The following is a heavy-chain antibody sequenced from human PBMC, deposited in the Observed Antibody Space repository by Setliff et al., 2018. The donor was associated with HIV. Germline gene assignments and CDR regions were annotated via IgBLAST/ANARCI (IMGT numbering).Heavy chain of an antibody. V-gene: IGHV4-39*07. J-gene: IGHJ6*02. Sequence: TLSLTCTVTGDSIFTSTYYWGWIRQPPGKRLEWIGSIYYSGNTYYNPSLKSRVTISVDTSKNQFSLKVRYVTAADTAIYYCAREIWGQVAHVPYGMDVWGQGTTVTVSS. CDR2: IYYSGNT. CDR1: GDSIFTSTYY. CDR3: AREIWGQVAHVPYGMDV. D-gene: IGHD5-12*01.